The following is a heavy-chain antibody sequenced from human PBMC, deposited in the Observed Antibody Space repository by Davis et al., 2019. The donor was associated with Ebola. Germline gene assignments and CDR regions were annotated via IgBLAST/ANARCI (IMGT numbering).Heavy chain of an antibody. J-gene: IGHJ6*02. CDR2: INHSGST. V-gene: IGHV4-34*01. CDR1: GSPFSGYY. D-gene: IGHD3-3*01. CDR3: ARGCGRFFMDV. Sequence: GSLRLSCAVYGSPFSGYYWSWIRQPPGKGLEWIGEINHSGSTNHNPSLTSRVPISVDTSKNQFSLKLSTVTAADPAVYYCARGCGRFFMDVWGQGTTVTVSS.